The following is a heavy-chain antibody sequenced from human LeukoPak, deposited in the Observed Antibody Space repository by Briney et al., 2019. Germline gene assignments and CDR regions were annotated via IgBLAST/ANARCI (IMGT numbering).Heavy chain of an antibody. CDR2: ISYDGSNK. J-gene: IGHJ4*02. D-gene: IGHD2-15*01. Sequence: PGGSLRLSCAASGFTFDDYAMHWVRHAPGKGLEWVAVISYDGSNKYYADSVKGRFTISRDNSKNTLYLQMNSLRAEDTAVYYCARDPTQRYCSGGSCYNAVLYYFDYWGQGTLVTVSS. CDR1: GFTFDDYA. V-gene: IGHV3-30*04. CDR3: ARDPTQRYCSGGSCYNAVLYYFDY.